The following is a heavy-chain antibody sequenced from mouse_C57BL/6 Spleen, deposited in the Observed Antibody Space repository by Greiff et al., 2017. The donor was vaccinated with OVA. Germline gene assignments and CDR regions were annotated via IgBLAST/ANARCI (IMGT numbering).Heavy chain of an antibody. D-gene: IGHD1-1*01. CDR3: TRRGVVASRDY. Sequence: VQLQQSGAELVKPGASVKLSCKASGYTFTSYWMQWVKQRPGQGLEWIGEIDPSDSYTNYNQKFKGKATLTVDTSSSTAYMQLSSLTSEDSAVYYCTRRGVVASRDYWGQGTTRTVSS. V-gene: IGHV1-50*01. CDR1: GYTFTSYW. CDR2: IDPSDSYT. J-gene: IGHJ2*01.